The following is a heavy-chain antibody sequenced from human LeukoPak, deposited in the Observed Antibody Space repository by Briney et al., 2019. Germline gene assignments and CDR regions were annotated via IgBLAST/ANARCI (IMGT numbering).Heavy chain of an antibody. CDR3: ARAPVTSCRGAYCYPFDY. D-gene: IGHD2-21*01. V-gene: IGHV3-23*01. CDR1: GFPLSSYA. Sequence: GGSLRLSCAAFGFPLSSYAMSWVRQAPGKGLEWASATSSSDAGTYHADSVRGRFTISRDNSKNTLYLQMNSLRVEDAAVYYCARAPVTSCRGAYCYPFDYWGQGTLVTVSS. CDR2: TSSSDAGT. J-gene: IGHJ4*02.